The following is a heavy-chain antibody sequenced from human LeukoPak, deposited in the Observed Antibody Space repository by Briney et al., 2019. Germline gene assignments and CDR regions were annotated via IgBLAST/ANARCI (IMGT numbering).Heavy chain of an antibody. V-gene: IGHV4-30-4*08. D-gene: IGHD2-2*01. CDR1: GGSISSYDYY. CDR2: IYYSGST. CDR3: ARASSSTSCYFDY. Sequence: PSETLSLTCTVSGGSISSYDYYWSRIPQPPGKGLDWIGYIYYSGSTYYNPSLKSRVTISVDTSKNQFSLKLSSVTAADTAVYYCARASSSTSCYFDYWGQGTLVTVSS. J-gene: IGHJ4*02.